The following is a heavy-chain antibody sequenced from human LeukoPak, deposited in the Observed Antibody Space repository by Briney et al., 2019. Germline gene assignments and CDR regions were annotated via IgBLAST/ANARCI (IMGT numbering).Heavy chain of an antibody. CDR2: IYPGDSDT. CDR1: GYTFTDYW. V-gene: IGHV5-51*01. Sequence: PGESMKICCKGSGYTFTDYWIAWVRQMPGQVLEWMGIIYPGDSDTRYSPSFQGQVTISADKSTTTAYLQWSSLKASDTAMYFCARLADTTSWGQGTLVTVSS. CDR3: ARLADTTS. J-gene: IGHJ5*02. D-gene: IGHD1-26*01.